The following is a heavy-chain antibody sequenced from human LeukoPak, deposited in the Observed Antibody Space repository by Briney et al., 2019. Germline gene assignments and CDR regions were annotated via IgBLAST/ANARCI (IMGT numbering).Heavy chain of an antibody. CDR3: AKSNYGSGSGGSY. D-gene: IGHD3-10*01. CDR2: ISGSGGST. CDR1: GFTFSSYA. V-gene: IGHV3-23*01. Sequence: GGSLRLSCAASGFTFSSYAMSWVRQAPGKGLEWVSAISGSGGSTYYADSVKGRFTISRDNSKNTLYLQMNSLRAEDTAVHYCAKSNYGSGSGGSYWGQGTLVTVSS. J-gene: IGHJ4*02.